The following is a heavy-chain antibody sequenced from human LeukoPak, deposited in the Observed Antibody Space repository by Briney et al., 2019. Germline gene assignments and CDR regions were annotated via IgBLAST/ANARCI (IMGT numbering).Heavy chain of an antibody. D-gene: IGHD3-16*02. V-gene: IGHV4-61*01. CDR3: ARASRMITFGGVIVSSPFDY. CDR1: GGSISSGSYY. Sequence: SSETLSLTCTVSGGSISSGSYYWSWIRQPPGKGLEWIGYIYYSGSTNYNPSLKSRVTISVDTSKNQFSLKLSSVTAADTAVYYCARASRMITFGGVIVSSPFDYWGQGTLVTVSS. J-gene: IGHJ4*02. CDR2: IYYSGST.